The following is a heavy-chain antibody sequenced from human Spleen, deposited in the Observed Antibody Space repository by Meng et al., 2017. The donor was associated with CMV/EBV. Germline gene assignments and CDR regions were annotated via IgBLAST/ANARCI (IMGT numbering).Heavy chain of an antibody. J-gene: IGHJ6*02. D-gene: IGHD1-26*01. Sequence: GEPLKISCKGSGYSFTSYWIGWVRQMPGKGLEWMGIIYPGDSDTRYSPSFQGQVTISADKSISTAYLQWSSLKASDTAMYYCARDSGSPYYYYGMDVWGQGTTVTVSS. V-gene: IGHV5-51*01. CDR2: IYPGDSDT. CDR3: ARDSGSPYYYYGMDV. CDR1: GYSFTSYW.